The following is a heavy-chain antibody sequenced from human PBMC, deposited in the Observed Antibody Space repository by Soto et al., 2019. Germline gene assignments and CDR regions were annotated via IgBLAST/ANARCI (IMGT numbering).Heavy chain of an antibody. D-gene: IGHD3-16*02. V-gene: IGHV4-59*01. CDR3: ARMRGLGEISPHFDY. CDR2: IYYSGRT. J-gene: IGHJ4*02. Sequence: QVQLQESGPGLVKPSETLSLTCTVSGGSISDYQWNWIRQSPGKGLEWIGYIYYSGRTNYNPSLKSRLTISLDTSTKQFSLSLRSVTAADTAVYYCARMRGLGEISPHFDYWGQGTPVTVSS. CDR1: GGSISDYQ.